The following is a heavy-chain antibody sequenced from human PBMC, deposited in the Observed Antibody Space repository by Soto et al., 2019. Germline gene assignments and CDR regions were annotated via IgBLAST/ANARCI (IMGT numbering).Heavy chain of an antibody. CDR1: GYTFTSYD. J-gene: IGHJ5*02. V-gene: IGHV1-8*01. Sequence: GAPVKVSCKASGYTFTSYDIYWARQATGQGLEWMGWMNPNSGNTGYAQKFQGRVTMTRNTSISTAYMELSSLRSEDTAVYYCARGQDDFWSGYSFDPWGQGTLVTVSS. CDR3: ARGQDDFWSGYSFDP. CDR2: MNPNSGNT. D-gene: IGHD3-3*01.